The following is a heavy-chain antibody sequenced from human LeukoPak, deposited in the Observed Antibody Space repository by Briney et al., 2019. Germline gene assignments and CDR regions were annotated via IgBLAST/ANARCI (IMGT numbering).Heavy chain of an antibody. J-gene: IGHJ6*03. CDR3: ARVGASSSWYGSYYYYYMDV. CDR1: GFTFSSYT. Sequence: GESLRLSCAASGFTFSSYTMSWVRQAPGKGLEWVSLISNSGSYIYYAESMKGRVTISRGNAKNSLFLQMNSLRDEDTALYYCARVGASSSWYGSYYYYYMDVWGMGTTVTVFS. CDR2: ISNSGSYI. D-gene: IGHD6-13*01. V-gene: IGHV3-21*01.